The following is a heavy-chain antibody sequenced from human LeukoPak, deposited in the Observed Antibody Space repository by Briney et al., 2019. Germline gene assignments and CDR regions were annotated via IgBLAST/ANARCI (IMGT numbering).Heavy chain of an antibody. J-gene: IGHJ1*01. CDR2: INHSGST. D-gene: IGHD4-17*01. CDR1: GGSFSGYY. V-gene: IGHV4-34*01. Sequence: PSETLSLTCAVYGGSFSGYYWSWIRQPPGKGLEWIGEINHSGSTNYNPSLKSRVTISVDTSKNQFSLKLSSVTAADTAAYYCARALTTPTHWGQGTLVTVSS. CDR3: ARALTTPTH.